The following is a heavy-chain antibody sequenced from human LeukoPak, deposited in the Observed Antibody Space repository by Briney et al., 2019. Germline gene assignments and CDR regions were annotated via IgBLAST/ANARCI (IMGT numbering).Heavy chain of an antibody. J-gene: IGHJ3*02. CDR1: GFTFSSYG. V-gene: IGHV3-30*02. CDR3: ARHLGEDILTGYYTNDAFDI. D-gene: IGHD3-9*01. CDR2: IRYDGSNK. Sequence: PGESLRLSCAPSGFTFSSYGMHWVRQAPGKGLEWVAFIRYDGSNKYYADSVKGRFTISRDNSKNTLYLQMNSLRAEDTAVYYCARHLGEDILTGYYTNDAFDIWGQGTMVTVSS.